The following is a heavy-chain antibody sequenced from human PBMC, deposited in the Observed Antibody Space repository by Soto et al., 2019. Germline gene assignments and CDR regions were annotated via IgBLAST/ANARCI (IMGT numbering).Heavy chain of an antibody. Sequence: ASVKVSCKASGYTFTGYYMHWVRQAPGRGLEWMGWINPNSGGTNYAQKFQGRVTMTRDTSISTAYMELSRLRSDDTAVYYCARYQYSSSLAYYYYYGMDVWGQGTTVTVSS. CDR2: INPNSGGT. CDR1: GYTFTGYY. D-gene: IGHD6-6*01. CDR3: ARYQYSSSLAYYYYYGMDV. J-gene: IGHJ6*02. V-gene: IGHV1-2*02.